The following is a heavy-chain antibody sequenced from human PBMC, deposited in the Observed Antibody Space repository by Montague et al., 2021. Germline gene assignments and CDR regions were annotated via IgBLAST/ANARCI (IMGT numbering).Heavy chain of an antibody. D-gene: IGHD2-21*02. Sequence: SETLSLTCTVYGGSFSGFYWSWTCQSPGKGLEWIGEINHSGSTHYNPSLKSRVTISVDTSKNQFSLKLSSVTAADTAVYYCARRGVVTGWFDAWGQGTPVTVSS. V-gene: IGHV4-34*01. J-gene: IGHJ5*02. CDR2: INHSGST. CDR3: ARRGVVTGWFDA. CDR1: GGSFSGFY.